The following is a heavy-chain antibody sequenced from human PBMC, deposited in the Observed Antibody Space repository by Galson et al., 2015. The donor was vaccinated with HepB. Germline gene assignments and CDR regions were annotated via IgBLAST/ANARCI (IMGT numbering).Heavy chain of an antibody. Sequence: SVKVSCKASGYTFSTYAMHWVRQAPGQRLEWMGWINAGNGNTKYSQKFQGRVTITRDTSASTVYMELSRLRSEDRAAYYCARESVIVPAATPYYFDYWGQGTLVSVSS. V-gene: IGHV1-3*01. CDR2: INAGNGNT. J-gene: IGHJ4*02. D-gene: IGHD2-2*01. CDR1: GYTFSTYA. CDR3: ARESVIVPAATPYYFDY.